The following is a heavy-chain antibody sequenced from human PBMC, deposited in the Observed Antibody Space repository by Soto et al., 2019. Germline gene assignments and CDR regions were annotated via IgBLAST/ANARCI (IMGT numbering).Heavy chain of an antibody. Sequence: PSETLSLTCTVSGGSISSGGYYWSWIRQHPGKGLEWVGYIYYSGSTYYNPSLKSRVTISVDTSKNQFSLKLSSVTAADTAVYYCARTKIPGIAVAGDDYWGQGTLVTVSS. CDR2: IYYSGST. CDR3: ARTKIPGIAVAGDDY. V-gene: IGHV4-31*03. CDR1: GGSISSGGYY. D-gene: IGHD6-19*01. J-gene: IGHJ4*02.